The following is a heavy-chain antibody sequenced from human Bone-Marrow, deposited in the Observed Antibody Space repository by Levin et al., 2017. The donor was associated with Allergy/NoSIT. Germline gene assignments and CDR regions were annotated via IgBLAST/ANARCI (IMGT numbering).Heavy chain of an antibody. CDR1: GFTFSTSW. Sequence: GESLKISCAASGFTFSTSWMNWVRQAPGKGLEWVAQIKEHGREIYYMDSVKGRFTISRDDAKISFYLQMDNLRDEDTAVYYCSTDRGRYWGRGTLVTVSS. CDR3: STDRGRY. CDR2: IKEHGREI. V-gene: IGHV3-7*01. D-gene: IGHD3-10*01. J-gene: IGHJ4*02.